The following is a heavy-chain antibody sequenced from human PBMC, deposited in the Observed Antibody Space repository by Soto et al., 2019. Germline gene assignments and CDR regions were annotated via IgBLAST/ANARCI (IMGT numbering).Heavy chain of an antibody. CDR2: IRGSTYGGTT. V-gene: IGHV3-49*04. J-gene: IGHJ6*02. CDR3: SRDGDFYGLDV. CDR1: GFTSDDYDYA. D-gene: IGHD3-3*01. Sequence: GGSLRLSCTFSGFTSDDYDYALTWVRQAPGKGLQWLGLIRGSTYGGTTEYAASVKGRFTISRDDSKGIAYLQMNSLKTEDTAVYYCSRDGDFYGLDVWGQGTTVTVSS.